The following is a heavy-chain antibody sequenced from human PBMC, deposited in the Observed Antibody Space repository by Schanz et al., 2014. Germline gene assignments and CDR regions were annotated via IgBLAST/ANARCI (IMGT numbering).Heavy chain of an antibody. CDR3: ARRITGTHHNPYYHGMDV. J-gene: IGHJ6*02. Sequence: QVQLLESGGGVVQPGGSLRLSCAASGFTFRDFGLHWVRQAPGKGLEWVSFIEFDGIKKFYADSVKGRFTISRDNSKNALYLQMNSLRAEDTAVYYCARRITGTHHNPYYHGMDVWGQGTTVTVSS. CDR1: GFTFRDFG. CDR2: IEFDGIKK. V-gene: IGHV3-33*01. D-gene: IGHD1-20*01.